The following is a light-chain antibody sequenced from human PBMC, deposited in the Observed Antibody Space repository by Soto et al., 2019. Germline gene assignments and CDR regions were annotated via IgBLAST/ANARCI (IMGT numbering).Light chain of an antibody. CDR1: SGSIASNY. Sequence: NFMLTQPHAVSESPGKTVTISCTGSSGSIASNYVQWYQQRPGSAPTTVIYEDNQRPSGVPDRFSGSIDSSSNSASLTISGLKTEDEADDYCQSYERSNNVVFGGGTKLTVL. CDR3: QSYERSNNVV. V-gene: IGLV6-57*02. CDR2: EDN. J-gene: IGLJ2*01.